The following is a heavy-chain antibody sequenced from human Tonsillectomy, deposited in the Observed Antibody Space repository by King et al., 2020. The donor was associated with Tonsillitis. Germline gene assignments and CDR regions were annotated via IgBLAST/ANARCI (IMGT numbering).Heavy chain of an antibody. V-gene: IGHV4-59*02. CDR1: GDSVSSYY. J-gene: IGHJ4*02. CDR3: ARITFGGTYRPYYFDF. CDR2: VYSSGST. D-gene: IGHD3-16*01. Sequence: VQLQESGPGLVKPSETLSLTCTVSGDSVSSYYWSWIRQPPGKGLEWIGYVYSSGSTSYKPSLKSRVTISADTSQNLFSLKLNSVTAADTAVYFCARITFGGTYRPYYFDFWGQGILVTVSS.